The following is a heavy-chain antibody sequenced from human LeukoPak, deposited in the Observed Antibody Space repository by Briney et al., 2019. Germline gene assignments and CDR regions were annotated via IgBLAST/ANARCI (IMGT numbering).Heavy chain of an antibody. Sequence: PSETLSLTCAVSGYSISSGYYWGWIRPPPGKGLEWIGSIYHSGSTFYNPSLKSRVTISADTSKNQFSLTLSSVTAADTAVYYWARPHGATAMVAFDIWGQGTMVTVSS. D-gene: IGHD2-2*01. CDR1: GYSISSGYY. J-gene: IGHJ3*02. CDR3: ARPHGATAMVAFDI. V-gene: IGHV4-38-2*01. CDR2: IYHSGST.